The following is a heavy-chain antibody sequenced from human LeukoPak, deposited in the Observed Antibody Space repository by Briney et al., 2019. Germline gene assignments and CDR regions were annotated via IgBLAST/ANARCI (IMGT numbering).Heavy chain of an antibody. D-gene: IGHD6-13*01. J-gene: IGHJ4*02. CDR2: IRSKAYGGTT. V-gene: IGHV3-49*04. CDR3: TRVPYSSSWYENDY. CDR1: GFIIGDYA. Sequence: GGSLRLSCTTSGFIIGDYAMTWVRQAPGKGLEWVGFIRSKAYGGTTEYAASVKGRFTISRDDSKSIAYLQMNSLKTEDTAVYYCTRVPYSSSWYENDYWGQGTLVTVSS.